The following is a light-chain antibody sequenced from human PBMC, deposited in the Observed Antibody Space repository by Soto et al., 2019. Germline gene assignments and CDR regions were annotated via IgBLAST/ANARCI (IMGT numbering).Light chain of an antibody. CDR2: VAS. V-gene: IGKV1-12*01. CDR1: QDIGTW. Sequence: DIQLTQSPSSVSASVGDRVTITCRASQDIGTWLAWYQQKPGKAPKLLIYVASNLQSGVPSRFSGAGSGTDFNITINSLQPEDFATYHCQQAERFTFTFGTGTKVDFK. CDR3: QQAERFTFT. J-gene: IGKJ3*01.